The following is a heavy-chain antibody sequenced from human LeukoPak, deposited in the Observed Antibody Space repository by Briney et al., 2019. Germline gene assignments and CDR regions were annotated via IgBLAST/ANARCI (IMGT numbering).Heavy chain of an antibody. CDR1: GFTFSSYW. CDR2: INGDGNTT. J-gene: IGHJ4*02. D-gene: IGHD2-8*01. V-gene: IGHV3-74*01. Sequence: GGSLRLSCAASGFTFSSYWMHWVRHVPGKGLVWVSRINGDGNTTTYADSVKGRFTISRDNAKNTLYLQMNSLRAEDTAVYYCASLYDWGQGTLVTVSS. CDR3: ASLYD.